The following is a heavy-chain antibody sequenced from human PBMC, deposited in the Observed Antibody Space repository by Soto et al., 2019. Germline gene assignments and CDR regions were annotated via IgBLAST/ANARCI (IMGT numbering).Heavy chain of an antibody. CDR3: LKNTDI. CDR1: GFRFRSHA. V-gene: IGHV3-23*01. Sequence: LRLSCAASGFRFRSHAMHWVRQAPGKGLEWVAGISASGTDTFYADSVKGRFTVSRDNSDNIVSLMMRALTTDDTATYYCLKNTDIWGQGTAVTVSS. CDR2: ISASGTDT. J-gene: IGHJ6*02.